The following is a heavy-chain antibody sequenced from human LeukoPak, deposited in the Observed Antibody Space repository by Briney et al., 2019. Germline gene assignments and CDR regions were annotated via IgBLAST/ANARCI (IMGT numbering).Heavy chain of an antibody. D-gene: IGHD4-17*01. CDR1: GFTFSNYA. CDR3: ATYFYGDYASYYFDF. V-gene: IGHV3-23*01. CDR2: ISGSGGST. Sequence: GGSLRLSCAASGFTFSNYAMSWARQAPGKGLEWVSAISGSGGSTYYADSVKGRFTISRDNSKNTLYMQMNSLRAEDTAVYYCATYFYGDYASYYFDFWGQGTLVTVSS. J-gene: IGHJ4*02.